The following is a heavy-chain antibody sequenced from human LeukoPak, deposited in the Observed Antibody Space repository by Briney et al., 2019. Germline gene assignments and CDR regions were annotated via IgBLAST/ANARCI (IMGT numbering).Heavy chain of an antibody. J-gene: IGHJ5*02. CDR3: ARASWGYCSGGSCYPNWFDP. CDR1: GGSVSSGSYY. Sequence: PSETLSLTCTVSGGSVSSGSYYWSWTRQPPGKGLEWIGYIYYSGSTNYNPSLKSRVTISVDTSKNQFSLKLSSVTAADTAVYYCARASWGYCSGGSCYPNWFDPWGQGTLVTVSS. D-gene: IGHD2-15*01. V-gene: IGHV4-61*01. CDR2: IYYSGST.